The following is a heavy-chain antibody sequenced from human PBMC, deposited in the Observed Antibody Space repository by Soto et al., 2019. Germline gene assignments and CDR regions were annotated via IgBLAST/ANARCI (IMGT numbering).Heavy chain of an antibody. CDR3: AAADYDILTGYYRVDP. V-gene: IGHV1-58*01. J-gene: IGHJ5*02. D-gene: IGHD3-9*01. Sequence: SVKVSCKASGFTFTSSAVQWVRQARGQRLEWIGWIVVGSGNTNYAQKFQERVTITRDMSTSTAYMELSSLRSEDTAVYYCAAADYDILTGYYRVDPWGQGTLVTVSS. CDR2: IVVGSGNT. CDR1: GFTFTSSA.